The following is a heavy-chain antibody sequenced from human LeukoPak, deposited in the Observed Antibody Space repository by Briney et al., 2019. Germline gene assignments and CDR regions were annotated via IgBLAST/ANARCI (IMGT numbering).Heavy chain of an antibody. D-gene: IGHD6-19*01. CDR1: GGSISSSSYY. Sequence: SETLSLTCTVSGGSISSSSYYWGWIRQPPGKGLEWIGEINHSGSTNYNPSLKSRVTISVDTSKNQFSLKLSSVTAADTAVYYCARGRGSGWYPFAYWGQGTLVTVSS. CDR2: INHSGST. J-gene: IGHJ4*02. V-gene: IGHV4-39*07. CDR3: ARGRGSGWYPFAY.